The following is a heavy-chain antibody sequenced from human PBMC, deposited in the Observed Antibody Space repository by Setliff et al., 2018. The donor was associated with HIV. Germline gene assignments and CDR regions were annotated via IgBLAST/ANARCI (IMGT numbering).Heavy chain of an antibody. V-gene: IGHV4-39*01. Sequence: KPSETLSPTCPVPGGPIWNYYWSWIRQPPGKGLEWIGTIYYSGITYYNPTLKSRVTISTDTSNNQFSLKVRSVTAADTAVYYFARQVTVVGYFETAAGSFNYWGPGTWVTVSS. CDR3: ARQVTVVGYFETAAGSFNY. D-gene: IGHD2-21*01. CDR2: IYYSGIT. CDR1: GGPIWNYY. J-gene: IGHJ4*02.